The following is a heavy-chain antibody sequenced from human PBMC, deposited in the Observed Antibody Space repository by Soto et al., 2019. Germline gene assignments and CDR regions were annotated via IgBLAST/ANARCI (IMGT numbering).Heavy chain of an antibody. D-gene: IGHD2-2*01. CDR3: AKEYCDSSRCYLPDY. J-gene: IGHJ4*02. Sequence: QVQLVHSGAEGKEPGASVKVSCKASGYIFTTFGISWVRQAPGQGLEWMGWIDPKNGNTKDAQKFQGRVTMTTDTSTSTAYMELRSLRSDDTAVYYCAKEYCDSSRCYLPDYWGQGALVTVSS. V-gene: IGHV1-18*01. CDR2: IDPKNGNT. CDR1: GYIFTTFG.